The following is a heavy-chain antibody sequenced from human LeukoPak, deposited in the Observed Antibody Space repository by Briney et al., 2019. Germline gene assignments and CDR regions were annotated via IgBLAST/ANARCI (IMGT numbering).Heavy chain of an antibody. Sequence: PGGSLRLSCAASGFTFSSYAMSWVRQAPGKGLEWVSAISGSGGSTYYADSVKGRFTISRDNSKNTLYLQMNSLRAEDTAVYYCARRSPLEWLSEQYYFDYWGQGTLVTVSS. J-gene: IGHJ4*02. CDR1: GFTFSSYA. V-gene: IGHV3-23*01. CDR2: ISGSGGST. D-gene: IGHD3-3*01. CDR3: ARRSPLEWLSEQYYFDY.